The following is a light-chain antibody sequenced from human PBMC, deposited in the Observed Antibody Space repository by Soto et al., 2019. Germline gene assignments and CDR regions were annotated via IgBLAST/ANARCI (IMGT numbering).Light chain of an antibody. CDR1: QNIKTY. Sequence: DIQMTQSPSSLSASVGDSVTITCRASQNIKTYLNWYQQKPGKAPNLLIYAASSLHSGVPSRFSGSGSVTDFDLTISSLQPEEFATYYCQQSFSSTPLTFGQGTKVE. J-gene: IGKJ1*01. V-gene: IGKV1-39*01. CDR2: AAS. CDR3: QQSFSSTPLT.